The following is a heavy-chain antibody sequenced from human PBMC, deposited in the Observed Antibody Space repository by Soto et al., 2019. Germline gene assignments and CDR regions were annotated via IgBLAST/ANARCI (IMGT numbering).Heavy chain of an antibody. CDR1: GFTFSNYA. Sequence: PGGSLRLSCAASGFTFSNYAMTWVRQAPGKGLEWVEVISYDGSNKYYADSVKGRFTISRDNSKNTLYLQMNSLRAEDTAVYYCAKLGYDYVWGSYRYPSPDDYWGQGTLVTVSS. CDR2: ISYDGSNK. J-gene: IGHJ4*02. V-gene: IGHV3-30*18. D-gene: IGHD3-16*02. CDR3: AKLGYDYVWGSYRYPSPDDY.